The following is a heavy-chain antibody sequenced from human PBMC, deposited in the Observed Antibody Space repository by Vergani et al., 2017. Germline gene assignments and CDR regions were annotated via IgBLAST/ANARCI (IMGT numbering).Heavy chain of an antibody. D-gene: IGHD6-19*01. CDR2: IIPILGIA. CDR1: GGTFSSYA. Sequence: QVQLVQSGAEVKKPGSSVKVSCKASGGTFSSYAISWVRQAPGQGLEWMGRIIPILGIANYAQKFQGRVTITADKSTSAAYMELSSLRSEDTAVYYCAGTPPYSSGSVYYWGQGTLVTVSS. J-gene: IGHJ4*02. V-gene: IGHV1-69*09. CDR3: AGTPPYSSGSVYY.